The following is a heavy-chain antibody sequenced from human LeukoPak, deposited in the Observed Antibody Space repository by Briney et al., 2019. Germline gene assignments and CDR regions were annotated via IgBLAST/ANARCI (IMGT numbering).Heavy chain of an antibody. CDR3: ARALLWFGEFRGMDV. Sequence: SETLSLTCTVSGGSISSGGYYWSWIRQHPGKGLEWTGYIYYSGSTYYNPSLKSRVTISVDTSKNQFSLKLSSVTAADTAVYYCARALLWFGEFRGMDVWGQGTTVTVSS. CDR2: IYYSGST. CDR1: GGSISSGGYY. J-gene: IGHJ6*02. V-gene: IGHV4-31*03. D-gene: IGHD3-10*01.